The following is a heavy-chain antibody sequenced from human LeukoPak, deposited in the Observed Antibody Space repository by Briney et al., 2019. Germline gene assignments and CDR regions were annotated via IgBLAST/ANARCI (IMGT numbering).Heavy chain of an antibody. J-gene: IGHJ4*02. CDR1: GGTFSSYA. CDR2: IIPILGIA. V-gene: IGHV1-69*04. D-gene: IGHD3-10*01. CDR3: ARDAVTHGSGSHHDY. Sequence: KVSCKASGGTFSSYAISWVRQAPGQGLEWMGRIIPILGIANYAQKFQGRVTITADKSTSTAYMELSSLRSEDTAVYYCARDAVTHGSGSHHDYWGQGTLVTVSS.